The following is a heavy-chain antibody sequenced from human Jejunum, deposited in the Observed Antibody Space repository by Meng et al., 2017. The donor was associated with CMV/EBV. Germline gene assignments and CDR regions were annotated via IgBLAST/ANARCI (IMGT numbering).Heavy chain of an antibody. V-gene: IGHV3-23*04. CDR2: IADSGGST. CDR3: VNRAWLES. Sequence: EVQVVGSGGGLVQPEGSLRLSCAASGFTFSSQTMSWVRQAPGKGLEWVSNIADSGGSTYYADSVKGRFTISRDNSKNTLYLQMNSLRAEDTAVYYCVNRAWLESWGQGTLVTVSS. CDR1: GFTFSSQT. J-gene: IGHJ5*01.